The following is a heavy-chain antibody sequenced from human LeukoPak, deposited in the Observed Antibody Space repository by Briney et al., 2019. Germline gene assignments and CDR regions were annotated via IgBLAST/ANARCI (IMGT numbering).Heavy chain of an antibody. J-gene: IGHJ3*02. CDR2: IGTAGDT. CDR1: GFTFSSYD. CDR3: ARVKSYSSGGLDAFDI. D-gene: IGHD6-19*01. V-gene: IGHV3-13*01. Sequence: GGSLRLSCAASGFTFSSYDMHWVRQAPGKGLEWVSGIGTAGDTYYPGSVKGRFTISRENAKNSLYLQMNSLRAGDTAVKYCARVKSYSSGGLDAFDIWGQGTMVTVSS.